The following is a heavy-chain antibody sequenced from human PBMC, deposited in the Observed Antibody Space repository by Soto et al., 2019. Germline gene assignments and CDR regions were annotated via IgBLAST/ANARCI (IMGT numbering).Heavy chain of an antibody. CDR3: ARDGHGSGRYYSRAPSFDF. D-gene: IGHD3-10*01. CDR2: ISNDGSKE. J-gene: IGHJ4*02. V-gene: IGHV3-30*03. Sequence: QVQLVESGGGVVQPGRSLRLSCAAAGFTFSSYGMHWVRQAPGKGLEWVAVISNDGSKEYYADSVKGRFTISRDNSKNTLYLQMNSLRRDDTAVYYCARDGHGSGRYYSRAPSFDFWGQGTLVTVSS. CDR1: GFTFSSYG.